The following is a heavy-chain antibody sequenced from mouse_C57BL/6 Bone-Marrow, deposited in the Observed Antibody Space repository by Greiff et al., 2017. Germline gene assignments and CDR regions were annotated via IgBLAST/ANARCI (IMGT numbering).Heavy chain of an antibody. J-gene: IGHJ2*01. V-gene: IGHV1-59*01. CDR1: GYTFTSYW. CDR2: IDPSDSYT. Sequence: VQLQQPGAELVRPGTSVKLSCKASGYTFTSYWMHWVKQRPGQGLEWIGVIDPSDSYTNYNQKFKGKATLTVDTSSSTAYMQLSSLTSEDSAVYYCAREDLDYFDYWGQGTTLTVSS. CDR3: AREDLDYFDY.